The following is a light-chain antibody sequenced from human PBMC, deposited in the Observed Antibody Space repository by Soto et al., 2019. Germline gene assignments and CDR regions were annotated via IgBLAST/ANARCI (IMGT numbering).Light chain of an antibody. J-gene: IGKJ4*01. CDR3: QQGYSTPLT. CDR1: QSISSY. CDR2: AAS. V-gene: IGKV1-39*01. Sequence: DIQMTQSPSSLSASVGDRVTITCRASQSISSYLNWYQQKPGKAPKLLIYAASSLQSGVPSRFSGSGSGTDFTLTISSLQTEDFATYYCQQGYSTPLTFGGGTKVEIK.